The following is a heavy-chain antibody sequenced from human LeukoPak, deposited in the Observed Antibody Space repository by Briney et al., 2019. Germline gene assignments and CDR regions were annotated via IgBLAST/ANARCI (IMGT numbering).Heavy chain of an antibody. D-gene: IGHD4-23*01. J-gene: IGHJ6*02. CDR1: GFTFSSCG. CDR3: AKLHYGANSGGRYGMDV. Sequence: PGGSLRLSCAASGFTFSSCGMSWVRQAPGKGLEWVSGISGSGGNTYYADSVKGRFTISRDNSKNTLYLQMNSLRAEDTAVYYCAKLHYGANSGGRYGMDVWGRGTTVTVSS. V-gene: IGHV3-23*01. CDR2: ISGSGGNT.